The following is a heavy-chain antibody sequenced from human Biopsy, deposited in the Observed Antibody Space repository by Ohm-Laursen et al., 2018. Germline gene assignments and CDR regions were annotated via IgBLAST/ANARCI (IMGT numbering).Heavy chain of an antibody. CDR2: ISGSGTTI. J-gene: IGHJ4*02. Sequence: SLRLSCTASGFTFSDYYMSWIRQAPGKGLEWLSYISGSGTTIFYADSVKGRCTVSRDNAKNSPYLQMNSLTVEDTAVYYCARDGAGSYHDYWGQGTLVTVSS. CDR1: GFTFSDYY. D-gene: IGHD3-10*01. V-gene: IGHV3-11*01. CDR3: ARDGAGSYHDY.